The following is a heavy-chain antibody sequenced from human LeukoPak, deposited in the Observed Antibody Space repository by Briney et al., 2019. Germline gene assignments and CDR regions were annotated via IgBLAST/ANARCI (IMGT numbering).Heavy chain of an antibody. CDR1: GDSVSSNSAP. J-gene: IGHJ5*02. CDR3: VRERDIVVVPAATNWFDP. D-gene: IGHD2-2*01. Sequence: SQTLSFTCAISGDSVSSNSAPWNWITHSPSRGLEWLRRTYYRYKRYNDYAIYVKSRITINPDTSKNQFSLQLNSVTPEDTAVYYCVRERDIVVVPAATNWFDPWGQGTLVTVSS. CDR2: TYYRYKRYN. V-gene: IGHV6-1*01.